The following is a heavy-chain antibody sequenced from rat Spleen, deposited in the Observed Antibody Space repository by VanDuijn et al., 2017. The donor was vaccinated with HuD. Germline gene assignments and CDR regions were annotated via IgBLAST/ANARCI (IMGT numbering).Heavy chain of an antibody. D-gene: IGHD1-10*01. CDR1: GFSLTTYS. J-gene: IGHJ4*01. Sequence: QVQLKESGPGLVQPSETLSLTCTVSGFSLTTYSVSWVRQSSGKVPEWLGRMWYDGDTAYNSALKSRLSISRDTSKKQIFLKLDSLQTDDTGTYYCTRETYYNSPYYWFMDAWGQGASVTVSS. V-gene: IGHV2-63*01. CDR2: MWYDGDT. CDR3: TRETYYNSPYYWFMDA.